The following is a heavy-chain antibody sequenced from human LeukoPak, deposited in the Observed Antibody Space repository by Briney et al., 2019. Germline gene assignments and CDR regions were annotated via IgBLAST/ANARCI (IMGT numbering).Heavy chain of an antibody. V-gene: IGHV4-59*08. CDR1: GGSLSSHY. Sequence: SETLSLTCTVSGGSLSSHYWSWIRQTPGKGLEWIGYIYYSGSTNYNPSLKTRVTMSVDTSKNQFSLKLSSVTAADTAVYFCARLSGAVFDYWGQGTLVTVSS. CDR2: IYYSGST. CDR3: ARLSGAVFDY. D-gene: IGHD1-26*01. J-gene: IGHJ4*02.